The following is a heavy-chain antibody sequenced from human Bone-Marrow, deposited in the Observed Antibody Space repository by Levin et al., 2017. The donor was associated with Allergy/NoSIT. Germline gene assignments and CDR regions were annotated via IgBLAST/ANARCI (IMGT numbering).Heavy chain of an antibody. D-gene: IGHD3-16*01. Sequence: NPSETLSLTCIVSGGSISSHFWSWIRQPAGKGLEWIGRVHTSESTIYNPSLKSRLTMSVDMSKNQFSLKLSSVTAADTAVYYCARVGGLGNGYLDHWGQGTLVIVDS. CDR2: VHTSEST. V-gene: IGHV4-4*07. J-gene: IGHJ4*02. CDR1: GGSISSHF. CDR3: ARVGGLGNGYLDH.